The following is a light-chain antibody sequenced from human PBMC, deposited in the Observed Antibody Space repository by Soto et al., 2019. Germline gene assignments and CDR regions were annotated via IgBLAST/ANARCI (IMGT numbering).Light chain of an antibody. J-gene: IGLJ1*01. CDR3: SPYACRSLDV. CDR2: GVT. V-gene: IGLV2-8*01. Sequence: QSLLTQPPSASGSPGQSVTFSCTGTSSDVGTYDYVSWYQQYPGKAPKLLIYGVTRPPSGVPDRFSGSKSGNTAAPTVSGLQAEDEAYYYCSPYACRSLDVCGTGTKVTVL. CDR1: SSDVGTYDY.